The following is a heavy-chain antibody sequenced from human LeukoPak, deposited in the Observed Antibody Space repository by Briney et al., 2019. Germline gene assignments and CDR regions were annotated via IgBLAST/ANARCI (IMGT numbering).Heavy chain of an antibody. CDR2: ISSSSNTI. CDR1: GFTFSSYR. J-gene: IGHJ5*02. V-gene: IGHV3-48*04. Sequence: PGGSLRLSCAASGFTFSSYRMNWVRQAPGKGLEWVSYISSSSNTIYYADSVKGRFTISRDNAKNSLYLQMNSLRAEDTAVYYCAREPMVGATSDWFDPWGQGTLVTVSS. D-gene: IGHD1-26*01. CDR3: AREPMVGATSDWFDP.